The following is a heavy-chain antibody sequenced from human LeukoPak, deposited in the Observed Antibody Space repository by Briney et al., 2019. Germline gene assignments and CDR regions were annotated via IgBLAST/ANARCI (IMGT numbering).Heavy chain of an antibody. CDR3: ARGHCSGGSCYFRWADDAFDI. J-gene: IGHJ3*02. Sequence: GGSLRLSCAASGFTFTNYGMNWVRQAPGKGLEWVSGITPDAGRTYYADSVKGRFTIYRDNSKNTVYLQMNSLRAEDTAVYYCARGHCSGGSCYFRWADDAFDIWGQGTMVTVSS. D-gene: IGHD2-15*01. CDR1: GFTFTNYG. V-gene: IGHV3-23*01. CDR2: ITPDAGRT.